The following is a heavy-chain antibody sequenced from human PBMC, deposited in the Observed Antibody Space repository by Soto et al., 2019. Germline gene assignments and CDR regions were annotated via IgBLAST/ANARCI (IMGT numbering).Heavy chain of an antibody. D-gene: IGHD6-6*01. J-gene: IGHJ4*02. CDR2: IYYGGST. Sequence: SETLSLTCSVSGGSISSYYWSWIRQPPGKGLEWIGYIYYGGSTNYNPSLKSRVTISVDTSKNQFSLKLSSVTAADTAVYYCARDLAARCWGQGTLVTVSS. CDR1: GGSISSYY. V-gene: IGHV4-59*01. CDR3: ARDLAARC.